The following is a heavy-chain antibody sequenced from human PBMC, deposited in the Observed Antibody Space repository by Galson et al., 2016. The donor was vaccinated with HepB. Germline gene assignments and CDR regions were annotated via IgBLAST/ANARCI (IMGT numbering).Heavy chain of an antibody. CDR1: GFTFSEHP. CDR2: IDESGDDT. V-gene: IGHV3-23*01. D-gene: IGHD3-3*01. J-gene: IGHJ6*04. Sequence: SLRLSCAASGFTFSEHPMNWVRQTPGKGLEWLSTIDESGDDTFLADSAEGRFTISRDNSESTVYLQMTNLKAEDTGTYYCARDLAEWLITSNQNYYYGMDVWGKGTTVTVSS. CDR3: ARDLAEWLITSNQNYYYGMDV.